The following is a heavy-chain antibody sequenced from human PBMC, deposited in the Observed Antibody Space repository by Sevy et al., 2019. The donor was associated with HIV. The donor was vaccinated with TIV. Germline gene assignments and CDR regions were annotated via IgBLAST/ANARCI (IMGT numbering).Heavy chain of an antibody. D-gene: IGHD6-19*01. V-gene: IGHV3-30*18. CDR1: GFTFSSYG. CDR2: ISYDGSNK. Sequence: GGSLRLSCAASGFTFSSYGMHWVRQAPGKGLEWVAVISYDGSNKYYADSVKGRFTISRDNSKNTLYLQMNSLRAEDKAVYYCAKVPAYSSGWYHYYYGMDVWGQGTTVTVSS. J-gene: IGHJ6*02. CDR3: AKVPAYSSGWYHYYYGMDV.